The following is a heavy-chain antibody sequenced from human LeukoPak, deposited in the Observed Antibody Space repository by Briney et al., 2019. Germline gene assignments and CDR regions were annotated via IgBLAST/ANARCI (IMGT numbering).Heavy chain of an antibody. V-gene: IGHV3-9*01. D-gene: IGHD6-19*01. J-gene: IGHJ4*02. CDR1: GFTFNDYA. CDR2: ISWNSGSI. CDR3: AKQAVAGYY. Sequence: GGSLRPSCAASGFTFNDYAMHWVRQAPGKGLEWVSGISWNSGSIGYADSVKGRFTISRDNAKNSLYLQMNSLRAEDTALYYCAKQAVAGYYWGQGTLVTVYS.